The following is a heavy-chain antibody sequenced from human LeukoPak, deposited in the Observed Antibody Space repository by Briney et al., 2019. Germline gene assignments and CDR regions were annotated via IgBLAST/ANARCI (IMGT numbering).Heavy chain of an antibody. D-gene: IGHD3-22*01. V-gene: IGHV3-30*02. Sequence: PGGSLRLSCAASGFTASTYGMHWVRQAPGKGLEWVAFIRGDGTNKYYADSVKGRFTISRDNSKSTLSLQMDTLRSEDTAVYFCAKDLYVSGFYPTSLDDWGQGTLVTVSS. CDR1: GFTASTYG. CDR3: AKDLYVSGFYPTSLDD. J-gene: IGHJ4*02. CDR2: IRGDGTNK.